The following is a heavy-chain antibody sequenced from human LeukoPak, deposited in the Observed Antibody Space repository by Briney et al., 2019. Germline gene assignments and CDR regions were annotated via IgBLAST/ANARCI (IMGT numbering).Heavy chain of an antibody. J-gene: IGHJ4*02. CDR3: TSGNSYPRN. CDR2: IYYSGYT. CDR1: GFTVSSNS. Sequence: GSLRLSCTVSGFTVSSNSMSWVRQPPGKGLEWIGYIYYSGYTQYNPSLKSRVTISEDTSKNQVFLSLTSVTAADTAVYYCTSGNSYPRNWGQGTLVTVSS. V-gene: IGHV4-59*02. D-gene: IGHD3-16*02.